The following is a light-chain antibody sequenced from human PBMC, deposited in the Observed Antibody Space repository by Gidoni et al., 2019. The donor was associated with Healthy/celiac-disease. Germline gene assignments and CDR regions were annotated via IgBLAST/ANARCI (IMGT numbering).Light chain of an antibody. CDR1: QSISSW. CDR3: QQYNSYSLT. Sequence: DIQMTQSPSTLSASVGDRVTITCRASQSISSWLAWYQQQPGKAPKLLIYDASSWESGVPSRFSGSGSGTEFTLTISSLQPDDFATYYCQQYNSYSLTFGQGTKVEIK. J-gene: IGKJ1*01. CDR2: DAS. V-gene: IGKV1-5*01.